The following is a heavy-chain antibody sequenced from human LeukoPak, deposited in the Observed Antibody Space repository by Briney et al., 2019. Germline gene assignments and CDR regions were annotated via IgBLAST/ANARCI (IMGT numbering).Heavy chain of an antibody. CDR1: GYIFSSYG. CDR3: ASMTTVTLDDAFDI. V-gene: IGHV3-33*01. J-gene: IGHJ3*02. CDR2: IWYDGSKS. Sequence: GGSLRLSCAASGYIFSSYGMHWVRRAPGKGLEWVALIWYDGSKSHHADSVKGRFTISRDNSKNTLYLEMNSLRAEDTAVYYCASMTTVTLDDAFDIWGQGTMVTVSS. D-gene: IGHD4-17*01.